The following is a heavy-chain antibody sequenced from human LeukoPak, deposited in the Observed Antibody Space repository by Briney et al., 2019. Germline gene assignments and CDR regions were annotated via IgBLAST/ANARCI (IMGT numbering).Heavy chain of an antibody. V-gene: IGHV3-7*01. CDR1: EFTFSSYW. J-gene: IGHJ6*03. CDR3: ARDLFREGSVHLYYYMDV. CDR2: IKQDGSEK. D-gene: IGHD3-10*01. Sequence: GGSLRLSCAASEFTFSSYWMSWVRRVPGKGLEWVANIKQDGSEKYYVDSVKGRFTISRDNAKNSLYLQMNSLRAEDTAVYYCARDLFREGSVHLYYYMDVWGKGTTVTVSS.